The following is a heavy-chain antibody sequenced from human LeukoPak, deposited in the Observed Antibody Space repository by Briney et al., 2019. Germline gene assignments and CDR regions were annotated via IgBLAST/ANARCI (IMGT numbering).Heavy chain of an antibody. CDR3: H. Sequence: GGSLRLSCAASVFTFSTYWMHWVRQAPGKGLVWVSRIKSDGSTNYADSVKGRFTISRDNAKNTVSLQMNSLRPEDTGVYYRHWGQGTLVTVSS. CDR1: VFTFSTYW. V-gene: IGHV3-74*01. J-gene: IGHJ1*01. CDR2: IKSDGST.